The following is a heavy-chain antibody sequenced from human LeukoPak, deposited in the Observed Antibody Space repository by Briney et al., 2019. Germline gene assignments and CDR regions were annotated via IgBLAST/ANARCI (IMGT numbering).Heavy chain of an antibody. CDR3: AREVGDGYNNYFDY. Sequence: GGSLRLSCAASGFTFSSYSMNWVRQAPGKGLEWVSSISSSSSYIYYADSVKGRFTISRDNAKNSLYLQMNSLRAEDTAVYYCAREVGDGYNNYFDYWGQGTLVTVSS. CDR1: GFTFSSYS. CDR2: ISSSSSYI. D-gene: IGHD5-24*01. J-gene: IGHJ4*02. V-gene: IGHV3-21*01.